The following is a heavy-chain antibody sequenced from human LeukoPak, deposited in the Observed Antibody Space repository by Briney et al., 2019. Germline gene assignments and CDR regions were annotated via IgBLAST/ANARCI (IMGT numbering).Heavy chain of an antibody. CDR1: GFTFSNYA. Sequence: PGGSLRLSCAASGFTFSNYAMNWVRQAPGKGLEWVSAISGSGGDTYYADSVKGRFTISRDNSKNTLYLQMNSLRAEDRAVYYCRYFLPHFDYWGQGTLVTVSS. CDR3: RYFLPHFDY. V-gene: IGHV3-23*01. J-gene: IGHJ4*02. CDR2: ISGSGGDT. D-gene: IGHD2/OR15-2a*01.